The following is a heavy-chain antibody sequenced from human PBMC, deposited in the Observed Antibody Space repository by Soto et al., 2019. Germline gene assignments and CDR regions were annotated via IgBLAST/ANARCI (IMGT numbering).Heavy chain of an antibody. CDR2: IYHSGTT. V-gene: IGHV4-4*02. Sequence: QVPLPEAGPGMVEALGNLSLTFGVSGGSHRRCKWGSLGRQPPGKGLEWIGEIYHSGTTNYNPSLKSRVTISVDKSKNQYSLTLTSVTAADTALYYCARGGDWRFDYWGQGTLVTVSS. J-gene: IGHJ4*02. CDR1: GGSHRRCKW. D-gene: IGHD2-21*02. CDR3: ARGGDWRFDY.